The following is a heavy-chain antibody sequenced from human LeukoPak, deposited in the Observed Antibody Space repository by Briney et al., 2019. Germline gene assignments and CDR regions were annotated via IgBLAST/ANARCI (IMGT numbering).Heavy chain of an antibody. V-gene: IGHV3-23*01. D-gene: IGHD3-9*01. CDR2: ISGSGGST. CDR3: AKGSYYDILTGYSDY. CDR1: GFTFSSYA. Sequence: GGSLRLSCAASGFTFSSYAMSWVRQAPGKGLEWVSAISGSGGSTYYADSVKGRFTISRDNSKNTLYLQMHSLRAEDTAVYYCAKGSYYDILTGYSDYWGQGTLVTVSS. J-gene: IGHJ4*02.